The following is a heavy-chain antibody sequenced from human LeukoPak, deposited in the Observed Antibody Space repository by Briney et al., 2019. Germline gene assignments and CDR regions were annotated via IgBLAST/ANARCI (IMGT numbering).Heavy chain of an antibody. D-gene: IGHD3-22*01. CDR1: GYTFTSYG. CDR2: ISAYNGNT. CDR3: ARDVNYYDSSGGSY. V-gene: IGHV1-18*01. Sequence: ASVKVSCKASGYTFTSYGISWVRQAPGQGLEWMGWISAYNGNTNYAQKLQGRVTMTTDTSTSTAYMELSRLRSDDTAVYYCARDVNYYDSSGGSYWGQGTLVTVSS. J-gene: IGHJ4*02.